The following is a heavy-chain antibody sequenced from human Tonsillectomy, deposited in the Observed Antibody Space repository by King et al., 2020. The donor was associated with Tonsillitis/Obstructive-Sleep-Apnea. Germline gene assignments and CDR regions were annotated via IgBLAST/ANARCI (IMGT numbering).Heavy chain of an antibody. CDR1: GFTFDDYT. V-gene: IGHV3-43*01. D-gene: IGHD6-13*01. Sequence: VQLVESGGVVVQPGGSLRLSCAASGFTFDDYTMHWVRQAPGKGLEWVSLISWDGGSTYYADSVKGRLTISRENSKNSLYLQMNSLRTEDTALYYCAKDGGAAARRKYYMDVWGKGTTVTVSS. CDR3: AKDGGAAARRKYYMDV. J-gene: IGHJ6*03. CDR2: ISWDGGST.